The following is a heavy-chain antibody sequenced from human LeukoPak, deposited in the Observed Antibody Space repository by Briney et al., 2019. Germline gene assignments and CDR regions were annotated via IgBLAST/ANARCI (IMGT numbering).Heavy chain of an antibody. D-gene: IGHD6-13*01. Sequence: GGSLRLSCAASGFTFSSYAMHWVRQAPGKGLEWGSVISYDGSNKYYAESVKGRFTISRDNSKNTLYLQMKSLRAEDPAVYYCARRISGYSSSWNAFDIWGQGPMVTVSS. J-gene: IGHJ3*02. CDR2: ISYDGSNK. V-gene: IGHV3-30*04. CDR3: ARRISGYSSSWNAFDI. CDR1: GFTFSSYA.